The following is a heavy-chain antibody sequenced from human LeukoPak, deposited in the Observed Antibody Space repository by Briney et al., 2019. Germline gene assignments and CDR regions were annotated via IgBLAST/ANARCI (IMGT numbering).Heavy chain of an antibody. Sequence: SVKVSCKPSGGTFISYAISWVRQAPGQGREWMGGIIPIFGTANYAQKFQGRVTITTDESTSTAYIELSSLRSDDTAVYYCASTNFFRRTGDFWSGYPYYYYYYYMDVWGKGTTVTVSS. V-gene: IGHV1-69*05. CDR3: ASTNFFRRTGDFWSGYPYYYYYYYMDV. J-gene: IGHJ6*03. CDR2: IIPIFGTA. CDR1: GGTFISYA. D-gene: IGHD3-3*01.